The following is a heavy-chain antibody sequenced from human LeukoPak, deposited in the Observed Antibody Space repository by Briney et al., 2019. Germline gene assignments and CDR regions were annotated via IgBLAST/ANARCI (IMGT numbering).Heavy chain of an antibody. Sequence: SETLSLTCTVSGGSISSYYWSWIRQPPGKGLEWIGYIYYSGSTNYNPSLKSRVTISVDTSKNQFSLKLSSVTAADTAVYYCARECAYDVVVTACLDYWGQGTLVTVSS. J-gene: IGHJ4*02. CDR3: ARECAYDVVVTACLDY. V-gene: IGHV4-59*01. D-gene: IGHD2-21*02. CDR2: IYYSGST. CDR1: GGSISSYY.